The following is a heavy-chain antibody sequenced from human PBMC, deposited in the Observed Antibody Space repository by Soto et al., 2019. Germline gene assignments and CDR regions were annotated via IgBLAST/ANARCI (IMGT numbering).Heavy chain of an antibody. D-gene: IGHD2-2*01. Sequence: GGSLRLSCAASGFTFSNAWMSWVRQAPGKGLEWVGRINSKTDGGTTDYAAHVKGRFTISRDDSKNTLYLQMNSLKTEDTAVYYCTTEKGVVPAAKDYYYYMDVWGKGTTVTVSS. CDR3: TTEKGVVPAAKDYYYYMDV. J-gene: IGHJ6*03. V-gene: IGHV3-15*01. CDR2: INSKTDGGTT. CDR1: GFTFSNAW.